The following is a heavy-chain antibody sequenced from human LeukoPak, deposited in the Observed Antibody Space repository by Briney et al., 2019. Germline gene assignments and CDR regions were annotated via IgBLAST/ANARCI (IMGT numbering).Heavy chain of an antibody. CDR1: GDSISSTNYY. J-gene: IGHJ6*03. CDR3: ARALYYYYYYMDV. Sequence: SETLSLTCTVSGDSISSTNYYWGWIRQPPGKGLEWIESIYYSGSTYYNPSLKSRVTISVDTSKNHFSLKLTSVTAADTAVYYCARALYYYYYYMDVWGKGTTVTVSS. CDR2: IYYSGST. V-gene: IGHV4-39*07.